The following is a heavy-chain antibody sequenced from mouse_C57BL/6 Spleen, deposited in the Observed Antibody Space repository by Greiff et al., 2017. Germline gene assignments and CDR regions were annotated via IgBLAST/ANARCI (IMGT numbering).Heavy chain of an antibody. CDR1: GYSITSGYY. CDR2: ISYDGSN. J-gene: IGHJ2*01. Sequence: EVHLVESGPGLVKPSQSLSLTCSVTGYSITSGYYWNWIRQFPGNKLEWMGYISYDGSNNYNPSLKNRISITRDTSKNQFFLKLNSVTTEDTATYYCARDALRYFDYWGQGTTLTVSS. D-gene: IGHD1-1*01. V-gene: IGHV3-6*01. CDR3: ARDALRYFDY.